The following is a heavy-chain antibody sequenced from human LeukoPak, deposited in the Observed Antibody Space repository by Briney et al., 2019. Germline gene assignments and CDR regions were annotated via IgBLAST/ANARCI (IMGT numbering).Heavy chain of an antibody. CDR3: ARDRIAFDY. Sequence: GGSLRLSCAASGFTVSSYEMNWVRQAPGKGLEWVSYISSSASIIYYADSVKGRFTVSRDNAKNSLYLQMNSLRAEDTAVYYCARDRIAFDYWGQGTLVTVSS. D-gene: IGHD1-14*01. CDR1: GFTVSSYE. J-gene: IGHJ4*02. V-gene: IGHV3-48*03. CDR2: ISSSASII.